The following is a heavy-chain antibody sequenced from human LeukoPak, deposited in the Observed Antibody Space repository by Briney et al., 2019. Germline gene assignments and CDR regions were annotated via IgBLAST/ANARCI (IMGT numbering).Heavy chain of an antibody. CDR2: THYSGST. Sequence: PSETLSLTCSVPGGSISSYYWNWIRQAPGKGLQWIGYTHYSGSTNYNPSLKSRVSISVDTSKNQFSLKLSSVTAADTALYYCARGNAYNWRFDFWGQGTLVTVSS. D-gene: IGHD1-1*01. J-gene: IGHJ4*02. V-gene: IGHV4-59*01. CDR3: ARGNAYNWRFDF. CDR1: GGSISSYY.